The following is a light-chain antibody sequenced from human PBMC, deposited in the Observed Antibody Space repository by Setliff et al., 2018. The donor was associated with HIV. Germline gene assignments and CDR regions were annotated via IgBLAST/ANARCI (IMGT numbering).Light chain of an antibody. Sequence: QSVLTQPASVSGSPGQSITISCTGNSSNVGKYGFVSWYRQDPGKAPELIIYEVTKRPSAVSKRFSGSKSGNAASLTISGLQAEDEADYYCCSYSGRTSFVFGTGTKVTVL. V-gene: IGLV2-23*02. CDR2: EVT. CDR1: SSNVGKYGF. J-gene: IGLJ1*01. CDR3: CSYSGRTSFV.